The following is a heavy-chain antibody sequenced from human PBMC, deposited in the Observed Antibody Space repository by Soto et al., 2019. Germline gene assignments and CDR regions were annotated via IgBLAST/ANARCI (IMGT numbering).Heavy chain of an antibody. CDR3: TRWDGRCSGGSCFFDS. D-gene: IGHD2-15*01. Sequence: EVQLVESGGGLVQSGGSLRLYCIASGFSLTQYWMSWVRQTPRKGLEWVAKINEDGTKRDYMESVEGRFTISRDNAKNSVSLQMNSLRADATAVYFCTRWDGRCSGGSCFFDSWGQGTLVTVSS. J-gene: IGHJ4*02. CDR1: GFSLTQYW. CDR2: INEDGTKR. V-gene: IGHV3-7*01.